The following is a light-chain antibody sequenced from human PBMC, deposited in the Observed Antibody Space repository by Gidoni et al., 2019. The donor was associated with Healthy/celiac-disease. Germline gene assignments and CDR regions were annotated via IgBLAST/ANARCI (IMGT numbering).Light chain of an antibody. Sequence: SYELTQPSSVSVSPGQTARITCSGDVLAKKYARWFQQKPGQAPVLVIYIDSERPSGIPERFSGSSSGTTVTLTISGAQVEDEADYYCCSAADNKVFGGGTKLTVL. J-gene: IGLJ2*01. CDR2: IDS. V-gene: IGLV3-27*01. CDR3: CSAADNKV. CDR1: VLAKKY.